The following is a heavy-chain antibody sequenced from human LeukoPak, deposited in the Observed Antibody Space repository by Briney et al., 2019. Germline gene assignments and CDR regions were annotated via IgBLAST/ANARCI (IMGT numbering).Heavy chain of an antibody. CDR3: ARERDSSSWFDY. D-gene: IGHD6-6*01. Sequence: SETLSLTCTVSGGSISSYYWSWIRQPPGKGLEWIGYIYHSGSTYYNPSLKSRVTISVDRSKNQFSLKLSSVTAADTAVYYCARERDSSSWFDYWGQGTLVTVSS. CDR2: IYHSGST. CDR1: GGSISSYY. J-gene: IGHJ4*02. V-gene: IGHV4-59*12.